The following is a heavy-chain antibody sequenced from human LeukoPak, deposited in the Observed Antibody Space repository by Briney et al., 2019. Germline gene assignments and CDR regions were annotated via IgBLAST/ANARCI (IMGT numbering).Heavy chain of an antibody. V-gene: IGHV4-39*07. CDR2: INHSGST. Sequence: SETLSLTCTVSGGSISSSSYYWGWIRQPPGKGLEWIGEINHSGSTNYNPSLKSRVTISVDASKNQFSLKLSSVTAADTAVYYCARGIIVPAAINFDYWGQGTLVTVSS. CDR1: GGSISSSSYY. D-gene: IGHD2-2*02. J-gene: IGHJ4*02. CDR3: ARGIIVPAAINFDY.